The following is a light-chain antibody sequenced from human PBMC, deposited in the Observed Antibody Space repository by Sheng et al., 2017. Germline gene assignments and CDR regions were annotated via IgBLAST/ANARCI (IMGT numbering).Light chain of an antibody. J-gene: IGKJ4*01. CDR1: HSVSSN. V-gene: IGKV3-15*01. CDR2: GTS. Sequence: EIVMTQSPATLSVSPGERASLSCRASHSVSSNLAWYQQKPGQAPRLLISGTSTRATGIPARFSGSGSGTEFTLTISSLQSEDFAVYYCQHYDKWPLPFGGGTKVEIK. CDR3: QHYDKWPLP.